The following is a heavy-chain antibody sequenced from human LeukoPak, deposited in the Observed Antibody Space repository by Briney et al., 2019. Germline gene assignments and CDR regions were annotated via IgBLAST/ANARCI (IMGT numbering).Heavy chain of an antibody. CDR1: GFTFSSYG. Sequence: GRSLRLSCAASGFTFSSYGMHWVRQAPGKGLEWVAVISYDGSNKYYADSVKGRFTISRDNSKNTLYLQMNSLRAEDTAVYYCAKDSKADFWGQGTLVTVS. CDR3: AKDSKADF. V-gene: IGHV3-30*18. CDR2: ISYDGSNK. J-gene: IGHJ4*02. D-gene: IGHD2-2*01.